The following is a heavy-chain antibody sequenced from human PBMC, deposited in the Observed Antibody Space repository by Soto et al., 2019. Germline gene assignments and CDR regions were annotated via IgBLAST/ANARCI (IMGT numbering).Heavy chain of an antibody. Sequence: GXSVKVSCKASGFTFTSSAVQWVRQARGQRLEWIGWIVVGSGNTNYAQKFQERVTITRDMSTSTAYMELSSLRSEDTAVYYCAATLQAMDPVFDYWGQGTLVTVSS. D-gene: IGHD5-18*01. CDR1: GFTFTSSA. CDR3: AATLQAMDPVFDY. V-gene: IGHV1-58*01. J-gene: IGHJ4*02. CDR2: IVVGSGNT.